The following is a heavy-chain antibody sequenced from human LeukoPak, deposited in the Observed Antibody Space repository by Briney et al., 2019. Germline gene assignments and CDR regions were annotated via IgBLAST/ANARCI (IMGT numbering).Heavy chain of an antibody. Sequence: SGTLSLTCAVSGGSISSSNWWSWVRQPPGKGLEWIGEIYHSGSTNYNPSLKSRVTISVDKSKNQFSLKLSSVTAADTAVYYCARDRIVGNNWFDPWGQGTLVTVSS. CDR2: IYHSGST. CDR1: GGSISSSNW. CDR3: ARDRIVGNNWFDP. V-gene: IGHV4-4*02. J-gene: IGHJ5*02. D-gene: IGHD1-26*01.